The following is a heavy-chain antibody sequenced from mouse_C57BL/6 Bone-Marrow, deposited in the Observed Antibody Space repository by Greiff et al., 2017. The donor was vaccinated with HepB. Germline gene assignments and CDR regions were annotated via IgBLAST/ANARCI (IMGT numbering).Heavy chain of an antibody. CDR3: ARALGGYFDV. V-gene: IGHV1-81*01. CDR2: IYPRSGNT. Sequence: QVQLQQSGAELARPGASVKLSCKASGYTFTSYGISWVKQRTGQGLEWIGEIYPRSGNTYYNEKFKGKATLTADKSSSTAYMELRSLTSEDSAVDFCARALGGYFDVWGTGTTVTVSS. D-gene: IGHD4-1*01. CDR1: GYTFTSYG. J-gene: IGHJ1*03.